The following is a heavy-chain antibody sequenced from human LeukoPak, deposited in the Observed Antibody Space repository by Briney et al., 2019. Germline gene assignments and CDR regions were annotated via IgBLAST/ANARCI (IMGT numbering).Heavy chain of an antibody. CDR1: GGSISSGGYY. V-gene: IGHV4-30-2*01. Sequence: SETLSLTCTVSGGSISSGGYYWSWIRQPPGKGLEWIGYIYHSGSTYHNPSLKSRVTISVDRSKNQFSLKLSSVTAADTAVYYCARDEATPGAFDIWGQGTMVTVSS. CDR3: ARDEATPGAFDI. CDR2: IYHSGST. J-gene: IGHJ3*02.